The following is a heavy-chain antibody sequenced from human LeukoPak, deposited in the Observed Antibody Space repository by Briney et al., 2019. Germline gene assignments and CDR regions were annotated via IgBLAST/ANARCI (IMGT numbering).Heavy chain of an antibody. V-gene: IGHV4-38-2*02. CDR1: GYSIRSGSY. CDR3: VRDHSGNYLGFAY. D-gene: IGHD1-26*01. J-gene: IGHJ4*02. Sequence: SETLSLTCAVAGYSIRSGSYWGWVRQPPGKGLEWIATIFRSGSTYYNPSRKSRVTLSVDTSKNYFSLKMTSATAADTAVYFCVRDHSGNYLGFAYWSQPSLASVSS. CDR2: IFRSGST.